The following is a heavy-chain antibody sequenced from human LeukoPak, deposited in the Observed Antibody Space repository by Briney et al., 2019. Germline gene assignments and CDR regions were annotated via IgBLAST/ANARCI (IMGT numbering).Heavy chain of an antibody. CDR1: GGSFSGYY. V-gene: IGHV4-34*01. D-gene: IGHD4-11*01. Sequence: PSETLSLTCAVYGGSFSGYYWSWIRQPPGKGLEWIGEINHSGSTNYNPSLKSRVTISVDTSKNQFSLKLSSVAAADTAAYYCASLVVPDPQEYDYSNFRGSWGQGTLVTVSS. CDR2: INHSGST. J-gene: IGHJ5*02. CDR3: ASLVVPDPQEYDYSNFRGS.